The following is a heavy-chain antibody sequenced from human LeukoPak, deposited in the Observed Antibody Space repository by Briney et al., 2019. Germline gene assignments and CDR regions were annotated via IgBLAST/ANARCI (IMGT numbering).Heavy chain of an antibody. CDR1: GGSISSSSYY. Sequence: TSETLSLTCTVSGGSISSSSYYWGWIRQPPGKGLEWIGSIYYSGSTYYSPSLKSRVTISVDTSKNQFSLNLNSVTAADTAVYYCARGRSAIYDRHGFDIWGQGTMVTVSS. J-gene: IGHJ3*02. V-gene: IGHV4-39*07. D-gene: IGHD3-3*01. CDR2: IYYSGST. CDR3: ARGRSAIYDRHGFDI.